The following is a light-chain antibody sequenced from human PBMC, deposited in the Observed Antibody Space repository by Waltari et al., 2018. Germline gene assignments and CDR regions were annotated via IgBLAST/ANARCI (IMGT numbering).Light chain of an antibody. Sequence: QLVLTQSPSASASLGASVKLTCTLSSGHSSNVVAWHQQQPEKGPRYLMKVNSDGSHSKGDDIPDRFSGSSSGAERYLTISNLQSEDEADYYCQTGGHGTWVFGGGTKLTIL. J-gene: IGLJ3*02. CDR2: VNSDGSH. V-gene: IGLV4-69*01. CDR1: SGHSSNV. CDR3: QTGGHGTWV.